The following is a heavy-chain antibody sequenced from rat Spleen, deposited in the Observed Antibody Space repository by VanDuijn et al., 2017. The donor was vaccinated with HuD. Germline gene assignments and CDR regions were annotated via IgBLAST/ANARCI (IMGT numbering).Heavy chain of an antibody. J-gene: IGHJ3*01. CDR1: GFTFSDYY. D-gene: IGHD1-1*01. CDR3: TTVIQGHGFAY. V-gene: IGHV5-20*01. CDR2: ITNTGGTI. Sequence: EVQLVESGGGLVQPGRSLKLSCAVSGFTFSDYYMAWVRQAPTKGLEWVASITNTGGTIYYLDSVKGRFTISRHNTQNTLYLQMNSLRSEDTATYYCTTVIQGHGFAYWGQGTLVTVSS.